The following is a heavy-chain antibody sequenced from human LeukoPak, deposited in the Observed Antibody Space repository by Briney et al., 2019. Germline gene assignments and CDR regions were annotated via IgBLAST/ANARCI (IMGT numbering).Heavy chain of an antibody. CDR1: GFTFSSYA. CDR3: AKGTWMLAFDI. V-gene: IGHV3-23*01. CDR2: ISGSGGST. D-gene: IGHD2-8*01. Sequence: AGGSLSLSCAASGFTFSSYAMSGVRQAPGEGLEWVSAISGSGGSTYYADSVKGRFTISRDNSKNTLYLQMNSLRAEDTAVYYCAKGTWMLAFDIWGQGTMVTVSS. J-gene: IGHJ3*02.